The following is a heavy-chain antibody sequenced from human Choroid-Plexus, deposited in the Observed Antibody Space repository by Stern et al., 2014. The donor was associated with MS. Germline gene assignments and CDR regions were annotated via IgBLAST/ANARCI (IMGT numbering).Heavy chain of an antibody. CDR3: AKDRQYLTFFFDF. CDR1: GFSFSSFG. Sequence: VQLVESEGGVVQPGRPLRLSCAASGFSFSSFGMHWVRQAPGKGLAWVALISYDGSKDYADSVKGRFAIARDNSKNTLYLQMNSLRAEDTAVYYCAKDRQYLTFFFDFWGQGSLVTVSS. J-gene: IGHJ4*02. V-gene: IGHV3-30*18. D-gene: IGHD2/OR15-2a*01. CDR2: ISYDGSK.